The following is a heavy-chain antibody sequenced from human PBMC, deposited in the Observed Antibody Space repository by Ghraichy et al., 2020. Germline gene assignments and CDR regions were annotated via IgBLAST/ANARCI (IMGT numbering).Heavy chain of an antibody. D-gene: IGHD3-10*01. CDR2: IRSRTYGGTA. J-gene: IGHJ4*02. V-gene: IGHV3-49*03. CDR3: TREWPEPSYFDY. CDR1: GFTCGDYA. Sequence: GGSLRLSCTTSGFTCGDYAMTWFRQAPGKGLEWVGFIRSRTYGGTAEYAASVKGRFTISRDDAESIAYLQMNSLKTDDTAMYYCTREWPEPSYFDYWGQGTLVTVSS.